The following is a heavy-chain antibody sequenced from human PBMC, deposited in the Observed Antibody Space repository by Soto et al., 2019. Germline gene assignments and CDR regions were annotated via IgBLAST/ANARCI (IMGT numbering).Heavy chain of an antibody. V-gene: IGHV1-18*01. CDR3: ARDPFVYCTNGVCEDDY. CDR1: GYTFTSYG. D-gene: IGHD2-8*01. Sequence: ASVKVSCKASGYTFTSYGISWVRQAPGQGLEWMGWISAYNGNTNYAQKLQGRVTMTTDTSTSTAYMELRSLRSDDTAVYYCARDPFVYCTNGVCEDDYWGQGTLVTVSS. J-gene: IGHJ4*02. CDR2: ISAYNGNT.